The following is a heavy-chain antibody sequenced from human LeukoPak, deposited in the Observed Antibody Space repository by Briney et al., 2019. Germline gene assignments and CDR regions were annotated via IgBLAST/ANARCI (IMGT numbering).Heavy chain of an antibody. J-gene: IGHJ6*03. Sequence: PSETLSLTCTVSGGSISSYYWSWIRQPAGKGLEWIGRIYTSGSTNYNPSLKSRVTMSVDTSKNQFSLKLSSVTAADTAVYYCARDNLAAAVRGYYYMDVWGKGTTVTVSS. CDR1: GGSISSYY. V-gene: IGHV4-4*07. D-gene: IGHD6-13*01. CDR2: IYTSGST. CDR3: ARDNLAAAVRGYYYMDV.